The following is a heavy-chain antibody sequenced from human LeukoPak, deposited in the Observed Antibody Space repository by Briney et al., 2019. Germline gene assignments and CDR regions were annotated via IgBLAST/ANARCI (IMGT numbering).Heavy chain of an antibody. CDR3: ARDSGSYLDP. CDR1: RFTFSSYW. V-gene: IGHV3-7*01. J-gene: IGHJ5*02. CDR2: IKQDGSEK. Sequence: GGSLRLSCAASRFTFSSYWLSWVCQARGKGLEWVANIKQDGSEKYYVDSVKGRFTISRDNAKNSLYLQMNSLRAEDTAVYYCARDSGSYLDPWGQGSLVTVSS. D-gene: IGHD3-10*01.